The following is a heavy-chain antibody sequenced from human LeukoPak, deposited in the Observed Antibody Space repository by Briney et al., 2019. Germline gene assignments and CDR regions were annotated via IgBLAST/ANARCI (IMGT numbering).Heavy chain of an antibody. CDR3: ARLLTAIADDY. Sequence: ASVKVSCKTSGYIFTNYYIHWVRQAPGQGLEWMGWINPNSGDTNYAQKFQGRVTMTRDTSISTAYMELSSLRSDDTAMYFCARLLTAIADDYWGQGTLVTVSS. CDR2: INPNSGDT. CDR1: GYIFTNYY. D-gene: IGHD2-21*02. V-gene: IGHV1-2*02. J-gene: IGHJ4*02.